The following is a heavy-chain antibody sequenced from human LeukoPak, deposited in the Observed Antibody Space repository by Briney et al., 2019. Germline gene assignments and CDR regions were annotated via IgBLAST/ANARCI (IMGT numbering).Heavy chain of an antibody. D-gene: IGHD1-14*01. CDR3: ARELGGTKTGGFDI. V-gene: IGHV3-64*02. Sequence: GGSLRLSCAASGFRFSDHDMHWVRQAPGKGLEFVSSIGAAGAHTFYADSVKGRFTISRDNFQSTMYLQMDGLRREDSAVYYCARELGGTKTGGFDIWGQGTVVTVSS. J-gene: IGHJ3*02. CDR2: IGAAGAHT. CDR1: GFRFSDHD.